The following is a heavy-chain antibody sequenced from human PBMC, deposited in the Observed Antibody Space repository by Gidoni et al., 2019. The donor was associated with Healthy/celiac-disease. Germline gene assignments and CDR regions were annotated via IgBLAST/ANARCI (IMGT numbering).Heavy chain of an antibody. D-gene: IGHD3-22*01. Sequence: LQLQESGPGLVKPSETPSLTCTVSGGSIRSSSYYWGWIRQPPGKGLEWIGSIYYSGSTYYNPSLKSRVTISVDTSKNQFSLKLSSVTAADTAVYYCARRYNNYYDSSGYENWGQGTLVTVSS. CDR3: ARRYNNYYDSSGYEN. CDR1: GGSIRSSSYY. CDR2: IYYSGST. V-gene: IGHV4-39*01. J-gene: IGHJ4*02.